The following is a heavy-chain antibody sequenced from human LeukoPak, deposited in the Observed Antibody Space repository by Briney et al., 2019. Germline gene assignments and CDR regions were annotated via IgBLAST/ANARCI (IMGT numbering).Heavy chain of an antibody. CDR2: INPNSGGT. CDR1: GYTLTDLS. J-gene: IGHJ4*02. Sequence: ASVKVSCKVSGYTLTDLSMHWVRQAPGQGLEWMGWINPNSGGTNYAQKFQGRVTMTRDTSISTAYMELSRLRSDDTAVYYCARGERALDYWGQGTLVTVSS. D-gene: IGHD6-25*01. CDR3: ARGERALDY. V-gene: IGHV1-2*02.